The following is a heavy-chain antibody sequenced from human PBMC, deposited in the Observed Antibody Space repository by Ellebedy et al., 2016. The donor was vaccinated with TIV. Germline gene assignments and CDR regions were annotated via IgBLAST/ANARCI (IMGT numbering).Heavy chain of an antibody. Sequence: AASVKVSCKASGYTFTAHYLHWVRQAPGHGLEWMGWNNPNSGGTNTAQKFQGRLTMTRDTSITTASMELSGLRFDDTAVYYCARERIAAAEIDGWGQGTLVTVSS. J-gene: IGHJ4*02. CDR1: GYTFTAHY. D-gene: IGHD6-13*01. CDR2: NNPNSGGT. CDR3: ARERIAAAEIDG. V-gene: IGHV1-2*02.